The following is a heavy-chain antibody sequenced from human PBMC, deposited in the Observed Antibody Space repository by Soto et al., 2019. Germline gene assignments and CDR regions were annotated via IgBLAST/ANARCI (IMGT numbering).Heavy chain of an antibody. D-gene: IGHD2-15*01. CDR2: ISTSNDYI. J-gene: IGHJ4*02. CDR1: GFTFTSYS. CDR3: ARDSFCSGGTCSFGVGYYFDS. Sequence: EVHLVESGGGLVRPGGSLRLSCAASGFTFTSYSMNWVRQAPGKGLEWVSSISTSNDYIYYADSVKGRFTISRDNAKNSLYLQMNSLRDDDTGVYFCARDSFCSGGTCSFGVGYYFDSWGQGTLVSVSS. V-gene: IGHV3-21*01.